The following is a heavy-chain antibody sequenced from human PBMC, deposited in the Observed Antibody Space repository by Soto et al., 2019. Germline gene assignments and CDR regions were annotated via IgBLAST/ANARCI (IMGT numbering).Heavy chain of an antibody. CDR2: ISAYNGNT. V-gene: IGHV1-18*01. CDR1: GYTFTSYG. Sequence: GASVKVSCKASGYTFTSYGISWVRQAPGQGLEWMGWISAYNGNTNYAQKLQGRVTMTTDTSTSTAYMELRSLRSDDTAVYYCARTYCSGGSCHSNDGENWFDPWGQGTLVTVSS. D-gene: IGHD2-15*01. J-gene: IGHJ5*02. CDR3: ARTYCSGGSCHSNDGENWFDP.